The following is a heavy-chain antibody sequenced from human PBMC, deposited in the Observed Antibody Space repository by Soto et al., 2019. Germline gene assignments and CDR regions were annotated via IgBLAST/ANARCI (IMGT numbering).Heavy chain of an antibody. CDR2: ISSSGSST. CDR3: ARLVRLDY. J-gene: IGHJ4*02. D-gene: IGHD1-26*01. V-gene: IGHV3-48*03. Sequence: GSLRLSCAASGFTFSSYEMNWVRQAPGKGLEWVSYISSSGSSTYYADSVKGRFTISRDNAKNSLYLQMNSLRAEDTAVYYCARLVRLDYWGQGTLVTVSS. CDR1: GFTFSSYE.